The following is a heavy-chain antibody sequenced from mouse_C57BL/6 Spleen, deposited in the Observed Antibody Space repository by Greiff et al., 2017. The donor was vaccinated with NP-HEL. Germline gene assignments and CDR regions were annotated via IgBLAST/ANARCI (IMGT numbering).Heavy chain of an antibody. CDR2: IYPGSGNT. V-gene: IGHV1-76*01. CDR1: GYTFTDYY. J-gene: IGHJ3*01. D-gene: IGHD2-4*01. Sequence: QVQLQQSGAELVRPGASVKLSCKASGYTFTDYYINWVKQRPGQGLEWIARIYPGSGNTYYNEKFKGKATLTAEKSSSTAYMQLSSLTSEDSAVYFCAKGDYDAFAYWGQVTLVTVSA. CDR3: AKGDYDAFAY.